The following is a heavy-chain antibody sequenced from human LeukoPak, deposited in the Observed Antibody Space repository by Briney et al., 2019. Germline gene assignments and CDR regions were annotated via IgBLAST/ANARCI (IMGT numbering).Heavy chain of an antibody. Sequence: ASVKVSCKASGYTFTSYAMHWVRQAPGQRLEWMGWINPNSGGTYYAQNFHDRITLTRDTSISTAYMELSRLRSDDTAIYYCARANALYCSSTSCLFDYWGQGTLVTVSS. V-gene: IGHV1-2*02. CDR3: ARANALYCSSTSCLFDY. CDR2: INPNSGGT. D-gene: IGHD2-2*01. J-gene: IGHJ4*02. CDR1: GYTFTSYA.